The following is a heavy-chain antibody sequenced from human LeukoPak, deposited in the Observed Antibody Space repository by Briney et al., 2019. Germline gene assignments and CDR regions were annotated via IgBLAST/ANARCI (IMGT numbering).Heavy chain of an antibody. J-gene: IGHJ6*02. V-gene: IGHV4-59*01. CDR2: IYNSETT. CDR1: GDTISSYY. CDR3: ARVVYSHYWPEGMDV. Sequence: SETLSLTCTVSGDTISSYYWSWIRQPPGKGLEWIGYIYNSETTNYNPSLESRVTISEDTSKNQFSLMLTSVTAADTAVYYCARVVYSHYWPEGMDVWGQGTTVTVSS. D-gene: IGHD4-11*01.